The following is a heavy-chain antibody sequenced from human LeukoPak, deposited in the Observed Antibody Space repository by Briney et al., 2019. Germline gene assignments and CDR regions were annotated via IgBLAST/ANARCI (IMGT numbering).Heavy chain of an antibody. V-gene: IGHV1-69*13. CDR2: IIPIFGTA. J-gene: IGHJ4*02. Sequence: ASVKVSCKASGGTFSSYAISWVRQAPGQGLEWMGGIIPIFGTANYAQKFQGRVTITADESTSTAYMELSSLRSEDTAVYYCARAEVGYSSSSLFDYWGQGTLVTVSS. CDR1: GGTFSSYA. CDR3: ARAEVGYSSSSLFDY. D-gene: IGHD6-6*01.